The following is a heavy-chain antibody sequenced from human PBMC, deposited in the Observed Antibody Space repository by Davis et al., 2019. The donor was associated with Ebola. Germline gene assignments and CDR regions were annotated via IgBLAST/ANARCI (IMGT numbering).Heavy chain of an antibody. CDR2: ISYDGSNK. V-gene: IGHV3-30*03. CDR1: GFTFSSYG. D-gene: IGHD6-19*01. CDR3: ARDMGRIAVAGTPFDY. J-gene: IGHJ4*02. Sequence: GESLKISCAASGFTFSSYGMHWVRQAPGKGLEWVAVISYDGSNKYYADSVKGRFTISRDNSKNTLYLQMNSLRAEDTAVYYCARDMGRIAVAGTPFDYWGQGTLVTVSS.